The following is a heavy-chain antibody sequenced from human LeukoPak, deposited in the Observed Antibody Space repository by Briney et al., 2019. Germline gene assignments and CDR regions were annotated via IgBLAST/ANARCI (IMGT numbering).Heavy chain of an antibody. D-gene: IGHD3-3*01. J-gene: IGHJ2*01. CDR3: ARDPILSIGDWYFDL. V-gene: IGHV4-59*01. Sequence: SSETLSLTCTVSGGSISGYYWSWIRQPPGKGLEWIGYIYYGGATKYNPSLKSRVIISVDTSKNQFSLKLSSVTAADTAVYYCARDPILSIGDWYFDLWGRGTLVTVSS. CDR2: IYYGGAT. CDR1: GGSISGYY.